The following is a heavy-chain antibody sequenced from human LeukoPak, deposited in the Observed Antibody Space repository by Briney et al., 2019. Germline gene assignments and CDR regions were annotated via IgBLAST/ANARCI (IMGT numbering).Heavy chain of an antibody. V-gene: IGHV4-59*08. D-gene: IGHD2/OR15-2a*01. Sequence: SETLSLTCAVYGGSFSGYYWSWIRQPPGKGLEWIAYISDIGSINYNPSLKSRVTISLDTSKNQFSLKLSSVTAADTAVYYCAGHHPRNTVDFWGQGTLGTVSS. J-gene: IGHJ4*02. CDR2: ISDIGSI. CDR1: GGSFSGYY. CDR3: AGHHPRNTVDF.